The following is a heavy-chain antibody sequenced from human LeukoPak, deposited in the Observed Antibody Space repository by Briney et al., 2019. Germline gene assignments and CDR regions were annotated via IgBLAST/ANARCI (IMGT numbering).Heavy chain of an antibody. V-gene: IGHV3-33*01. CDR1: GFILSDYG. D-gene: IGHD1-1*01. CDR2: TRFDGSIK. J-gene: IGHJ4*02. Sequence: PGGSLRLSRAVSGFILSDYGLHWVRQAPGKGLEWVAVTRFDGSIKQYADAVKGRFTISRDDSKNTLYLQMNSLKSEDTAVYYCARWGGTRQYYFDYWGRGTLVTVSS. CDR3: ARWGGTRQYYFDY.